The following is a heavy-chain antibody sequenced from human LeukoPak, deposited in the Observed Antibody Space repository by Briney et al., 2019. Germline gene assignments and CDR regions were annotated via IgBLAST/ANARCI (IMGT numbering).Heavy chain of an antibody. CDR1: GGSISSYY. V-gene: IGHV4-4*09. D-gene: IGHD1-1*01. CDR2: IYTSGST. J-gene: IGHJ5*02. CDR3: ARHTQMELDP. Sequence: SETLSLTCTVSGGSISSYYWSWIRQPPGKGLEWIGYIYTSGSTNYNPSLKSRVTISVDTSKNQFSLKLSSVTAADTAVYYCARHTQMELDPWGQGTLVTVSS.